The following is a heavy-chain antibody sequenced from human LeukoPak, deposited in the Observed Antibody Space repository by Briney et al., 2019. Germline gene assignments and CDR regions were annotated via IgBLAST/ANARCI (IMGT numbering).Heavy chain of an antibody. V-gene: IGHV4-59*08. J-gene: IGHJ5*02. CDR1: GGSISSYY. Sequence: PSETLSLTCTVSGGSISSYYWSWIRQPPGKGLEWIGYISYSGSTNYNPSLKSRVTKSVDTSKNQFSLKLSSVTAADTAVYYCARLVGRGNWFDPWGQGALVTVSS. CDR3: ARLVGRGNWFDP. CDR2: ISYSGST. D-gene: IGHD6-6*01.